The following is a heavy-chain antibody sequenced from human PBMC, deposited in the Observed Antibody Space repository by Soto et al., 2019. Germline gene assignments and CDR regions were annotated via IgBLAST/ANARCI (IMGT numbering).Heavy chain of an antibody. CDR1: GFTFSSYG. Sequence: VGSLRLSCAASGFTFSSYGMHWVRQAPGKGLEWVAVISYDGSNKYYADSVKGRFTISRDNSKNTLYLQMNSLRAEDTAVYYCAKVRSIAVAGTRNYFDYWGQGTLVTVSS. D-gene: IGHD6-19*01. J-gene: IGHJ4*02. CDR3: AKVRSIAVAGTRNYFDY. CDR2: ISYDGSNK. V-gene: IGHV3-30*18.